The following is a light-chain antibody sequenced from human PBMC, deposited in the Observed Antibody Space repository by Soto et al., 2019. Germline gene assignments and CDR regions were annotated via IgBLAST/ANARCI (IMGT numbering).Light chain of an antibody. J-gene: IGLJ3*02. Sequence: QSALTQPPSASGSPVQSVTISCTGTSSDVGAYNYVSWYQQYPGKAPKLMIYEVTKRPSGVPDRFSGSKSGNTASLTVSGIQAEDEADYYCTSYVGNDIWVFGGGTKVTVL. CDR1: SSDVGAYNY. CDR3: TSYVGNDIWV. V-gene: IGLV2-8*01. CDR2: EVT.